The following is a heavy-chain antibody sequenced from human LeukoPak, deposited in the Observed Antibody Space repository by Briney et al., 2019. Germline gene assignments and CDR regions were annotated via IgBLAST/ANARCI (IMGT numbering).Heavy chain of an antibody. V-gene: IGHV1-46*01. J-gene: IGHJ5*02. CDR3: ARDRLPGDYVWARWFDP. Sequence: ASVKVSCKASGYTFTSYYMHWVRQAPGQGLEWMGIINPSGGSTSYAQKFQGRVTMTRDMSTSTVYMELSSLRSEDTAVYYCARDRLPGDYVWARWFDPWGQGTLVTVSS. CDR1: GYTFTSYY. CDR2: INPSGGST. D-gene: IGHD3-16*01.